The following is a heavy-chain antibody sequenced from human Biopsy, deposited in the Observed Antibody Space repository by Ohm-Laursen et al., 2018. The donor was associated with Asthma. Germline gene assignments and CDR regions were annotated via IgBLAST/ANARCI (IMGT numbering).Heavy chain of an antibody. D-gene: IGHD2-2*01. CDR2: INSVFGTT. CDR1: GGTFNTYV. CDR3: ARKAGSCISRTCYSLDF. V-gene: IGHV1-69*13. Sequence: SVKASCKSLGGTFNTYVIGWVRQAPGQGLEWMGGINSVFGTTTYPQKFQDRVTITADDSPSTVYMELSSLRSEDTAVYYCARKAGSCISRTCYSLDFWGQGTLVTVSS. J-gene: IGHJ4*02.